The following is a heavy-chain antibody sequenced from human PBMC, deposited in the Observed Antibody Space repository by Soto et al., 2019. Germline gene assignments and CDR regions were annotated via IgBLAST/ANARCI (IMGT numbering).Heavy chain of an antibody. V-gene: IGHV5-10-1*01. CDR1: GYSFAGYW. J-gene: IGHJ4*02. Sequence: GDPLKMSWNGSGYSFAGYWITWVRQKPGKGLEWMGRVDPSDSQTYYSPSFRGHVTISATKSITTVFLQWSSLRASDTAMYYCARQIYDSDTGPNFQYYFDSWGQGTPVTVSS. D-gene: IGHD3-22*01. CDR2: VDPSDSQT. CDR3: ARQIYDSDTGPNFQYYFDS.